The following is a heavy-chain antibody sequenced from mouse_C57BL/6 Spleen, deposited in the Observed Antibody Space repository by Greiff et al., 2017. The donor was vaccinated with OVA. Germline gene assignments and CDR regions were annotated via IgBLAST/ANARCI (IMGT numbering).Heavy chain of an antibody. CDR1: GYTFTDYN. J-gene: IGHJ4*01. V-gene: IGHV1-18*01. D-gene: IGHD2-1*01. CDR3: ARRVIYYGNSGDYYAMDY. Sequence: VQLQQSGPELVKPGASVKIPCKASGYTFTDYNMDWVKQSHGKSLEWIGDINPNNGGTIYNQKFKGKATLTVDKSSSTAYMELRSLTSEDTAVYYCARRVIYYGNSGDYYAMDYWGQGTSVTVSS. CDR2: INPNNGGT.